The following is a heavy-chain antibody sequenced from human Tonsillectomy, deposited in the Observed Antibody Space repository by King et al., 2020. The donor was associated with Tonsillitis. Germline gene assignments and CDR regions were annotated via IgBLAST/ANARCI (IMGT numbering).Heavy chain of an antibody. Sequence: QLVQSGAEVKKPGASVKVSCKASGYIFTTYGISWVRQAPGHGLEWLGWISGYNGYTKYSQKLQGRVTMTTDTSTGTAYMVLRSLRSDDTAVYYCARVDVVVVPSTPNGGWFDPWGQGTLVTVSS. CDR3: ARVDVVVVPSTPNGGWFDP. D-gene: IGHD2-2*01. CDR2: ISGYNGYT. J-gene: IGHJ5*02. V-gene: IGHV1-18*01. CDR1: GYIFTTYG.